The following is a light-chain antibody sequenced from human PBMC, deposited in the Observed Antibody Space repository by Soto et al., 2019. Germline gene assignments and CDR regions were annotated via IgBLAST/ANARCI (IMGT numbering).Light chain of an antibody. J-gene: IGKJ4*01. V-gene: IGKV1-33*01. CDR3: QQYSSMVS. Sequence: DFPMTQSPSSLSASVGVRVTIACQSSHAVSRNLNWLQQKPGEAPKLLIYDASYLERGVPSRFSGRLSGTDFTIIISIVQPEVVAADYCQQYSSMVSFGGGTVIEIK. CDR2: DAS. CDR1: HAVSRN.